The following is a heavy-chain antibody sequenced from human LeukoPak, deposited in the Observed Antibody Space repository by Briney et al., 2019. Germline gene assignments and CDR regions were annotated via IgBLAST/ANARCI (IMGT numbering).Heavy chain of an antibody. CDR1: GYTFTSYG. D-gene: IGHD6-13*01. CDR3: ARVHLSLGELGYFDY. CDR2: ISAYNGNT. Sequence: ASVKVSCKASGYTFTSYGISWVRQAPGQGLEWMGWISAYNGNTNYAQKLQGRVTMTTDTSTSTAYMELRSLRSDDTAVYYCARVHLSLGELGYFDYWGQGTLVTVSS. J-gene: IGHJ4*02. V-gene: IGHV1-18*01.